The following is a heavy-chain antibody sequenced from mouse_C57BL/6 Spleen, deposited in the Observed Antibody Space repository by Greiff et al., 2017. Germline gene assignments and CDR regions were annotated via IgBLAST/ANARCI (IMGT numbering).Heavy chain of an antibody. CDR1: GFSLTSYA. D-gene: IGHD1-1*01. Sequence: VKLVESGPGLVAPSQSLSITCTVSGFSLTSYAISWVSQPPGKGLEWLGVIWTGGGTNYNSALKSRLSISKDNSKSQVFLKMNSLQTDDTARYYCARLDYYGSSSHYFDYWGQGTTLTVSS. CDR3: ARLDYYGSSSHYFDY. V-gene: IGHV2-9-1*01. CDR2: IWTGGGT. J-gene: IGHJ2*01.